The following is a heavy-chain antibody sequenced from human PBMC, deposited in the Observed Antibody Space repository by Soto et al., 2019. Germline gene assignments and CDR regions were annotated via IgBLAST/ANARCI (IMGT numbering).Heavy chain of an antibody. J-gene: IGHJ4*02. CDR3: ARGGETYALDY. Sequence: QVQLVQSGAEVKKPGALVKVACKASGYTFSSYYMHWVRQAPGQGLEWMGIINPSGGSTTYAQKFQGRVTMTRVTSTSTVYMELRSLRSEDTAVYYCARGGETYALDYWGQGILVTVSS. CDR2: INPSGGST. D-gene: IGHD2-21*01. CDR1: GYTFSSYY. V-gene: IGHV1-46*03.